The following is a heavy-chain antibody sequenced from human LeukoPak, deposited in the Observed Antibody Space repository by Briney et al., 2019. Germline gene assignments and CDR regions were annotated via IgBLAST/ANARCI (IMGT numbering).Heavy chain of an antibody. CDR1: GFIFTNYG. CDR2: IRYDGRNK. J-gene: IGHJ1*01. CDR3: AKDEGVSAMTRYFQH. V-gene: IGHV3-30*02. Sequence: GGSLRLSCAASGFIFTNYGMHWVRQAPGKGLQWVAFIRYDGRNKYYADSVKGRFTISRDNSKNTLYLQMNSLRAEDTAVYYCAKDEGVSAMTRYFQHWGQGTLVTVSS. D-gene: IGHD2-21*02.